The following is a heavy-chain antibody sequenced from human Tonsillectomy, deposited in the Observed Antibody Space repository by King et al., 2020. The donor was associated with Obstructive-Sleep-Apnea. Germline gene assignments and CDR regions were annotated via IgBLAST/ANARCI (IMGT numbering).Heavy chain of an antibody. CDR1: GGSISSSSYY. J-gene: IGHJ6*02. CDR3: ATLWSGYQYYYYYGMDV. CDR2: IYYSGST. V-gene: IGHV4-39*07. Sequence: LQLQESGPGLVKPSETLSLTCTVSGGSISSSSYYWGWIRQPPGTGLEWIGSIYYSGSTYYNPSLKSRVTISVDTSKNQFSLRLSSVTAADTAVYYCATLWSGYQYYYYYGMDVWGQGTTVTVSS. D-gene: IGHD3-3*01.